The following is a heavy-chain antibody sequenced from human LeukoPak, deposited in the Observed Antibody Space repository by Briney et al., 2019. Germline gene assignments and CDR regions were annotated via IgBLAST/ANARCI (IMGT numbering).Heavy chain of an antibody. J-gene: IGHJ4*02. V-gene: IGHV1-46*01. CDR1: GYTLTSYY. Sequence: ASVKVSCKASGYTLTSYYVHWVRQAPGQGLEWMGVINPSGGTTRYAQKFRGGVTMTRDMSTSTVYMELSSLRSEDTAVYYCARPRDYGGPYFDYWGQGTLVTVSS. D-gene: IGHD4-23*01. CDR2: INPSGGTT. CDR3: ARPRDYGGPYFDY.